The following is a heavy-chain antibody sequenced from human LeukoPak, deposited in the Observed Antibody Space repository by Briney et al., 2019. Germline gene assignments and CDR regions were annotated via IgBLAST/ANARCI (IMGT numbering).Heavy chain of an antibody. J-gene: IGHJ4*02. Sequence: SETLSLTCAAYGGSFSGYYWSWIRQPPGKGLEWIGEINHSGSTNYNPSLKSRVTISVDTSKNQFSLKLSSVTAADTAVYYCARGVGLYYDFWSGYYAFDYWGQGTLVTVSS. CDR1: GGSFSGYY. CDR2: INHSGST. CDR3: ARGVGLYYDFWSGYYAFDY. V-gene: IGHV4-34*01. D-gene: IGHD3-3*01.